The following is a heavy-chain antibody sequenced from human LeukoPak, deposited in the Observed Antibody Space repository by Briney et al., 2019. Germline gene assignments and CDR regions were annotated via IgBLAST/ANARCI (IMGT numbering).Heavy chain of an antibody. CDR1: GFTFTKFA. D-gene: IGHD4-17*01. CDR2: ISGSDEST. CDR3: ARAPDDYGDWYYFDY. Sequence: GGSLRLSCAASGFTFTKFAMSWVRQAPGKGLEWISAISGSDESTYYADSLKGRFTISRDNSKNTVYLQMNSLRVEDTAVYYCARAPDDYGDWYYFDYWGQGTLVTVSS. V-gene: IGHV3-23*01. J-gene: IGHJ4*02.